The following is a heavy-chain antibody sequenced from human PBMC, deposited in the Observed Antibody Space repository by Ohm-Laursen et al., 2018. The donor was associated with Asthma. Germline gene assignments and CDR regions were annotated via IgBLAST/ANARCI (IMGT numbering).Heavy chain of an antibody. CDR2: IYYSGST. J-gene: IGHJ5*02. CDR1: GGSISSGSYY. Sequence: SQTLSLTCTVPGGSISSGSYYWSWIRQHPGKGLEWIGYIYYSGSTRYNPSLRSRIIMSADTSKNKFSLKLTSVTAADTAVYYCARLPRTEENWFDPWGQGTLVTVSS. V-gene: IGHV4-31*03. CDR3: ARLPRTEENWFDP. D-gene: IGHD1-14*01.